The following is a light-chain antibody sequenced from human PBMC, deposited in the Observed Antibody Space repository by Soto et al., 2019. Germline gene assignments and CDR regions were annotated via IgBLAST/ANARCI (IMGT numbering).Light chain of an antibody. CDR1: QGIRHD. Sequence: AIEMTQSPSSLSVSVGYRFTITCRASQGIRHDLGWYQQKPGKAPELLIYAASILQSGVPSRFSGSGSGTDFTLTITSLQPEDFAIYYCLQDYTYPRTFGGGTKVDIK. J-gene: IGKJ4*01. CDR2: AAS. V-gene: IGKV1-6*01. CDR3: LQDYTYPRT.